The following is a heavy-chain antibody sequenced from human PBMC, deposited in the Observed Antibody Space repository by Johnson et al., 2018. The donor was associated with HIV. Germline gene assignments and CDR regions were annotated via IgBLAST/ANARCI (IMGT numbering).Heavy chain of an antibody. Sequence: QVQLVESGGGVVQPGRSLRLSCAASGFTFSSYAMHWVRQAPGKWLAWVAVISHDGSNKYYADSVTGRFTISRDNSKNTLYLQMNSLRAEDTAVYYCAREGPYWAFDIWGQGTMVTVSS. D-gene: IGHD2-15*01. J-gene: IGHJ3*02. CDR1: GFTFSSYA. V-gene: IGHV3-30*04. CDR2: ISHDGSNK. CDR3: AREGPYWAFDI.